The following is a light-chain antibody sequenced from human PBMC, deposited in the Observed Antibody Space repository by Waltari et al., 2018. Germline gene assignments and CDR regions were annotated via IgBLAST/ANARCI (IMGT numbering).Light chain of an antibody. V-gene: IGKV3-15*01. CDR1: QSVSSN. Sequence: DIVMTQSPATLSVSPGERATLSCRASQSVSSNLGWYQQKPGQAPRLLIYGASTRATGIPVRFSGSGSGTEFTLTISSLQSEDFAVYYCQQYNNWPRTFGQGTKVEVK. CDR3: QQYNNWPRT. J-gene: IGKJ1*01. CDR2: GAS.